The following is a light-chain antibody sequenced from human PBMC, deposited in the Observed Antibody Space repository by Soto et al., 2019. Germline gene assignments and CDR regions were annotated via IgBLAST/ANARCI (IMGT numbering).Light chain of an antibody. J-gene: IGKJ2*01. V-gene: IGKV3-20*01. CDR1: QSVKSNY. CDR2: GVF. Sequence: ETVLTQSPGTVSLSPGERATLSCRTSQSVKSNYLAWYQQKPGQAPRLLIYGVFNRATGIPDRCSGSGSGTDFTLTISGLEPEDSAVYYCQRYDGSPRTFGQGTKLEIK. CDR3: QRYDGSPRT.